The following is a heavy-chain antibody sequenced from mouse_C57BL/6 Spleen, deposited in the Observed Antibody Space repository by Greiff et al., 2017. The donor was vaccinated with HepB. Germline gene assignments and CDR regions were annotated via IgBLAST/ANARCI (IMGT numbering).Heavy chain of an antibody. CDR1: GYTFTSYW. CDR2: INPSNGGT. V-gene: IGHV1-53*01. CDR3: ARGWVYYGRYAMDY. J-gene: IGHJ4*01. D-gene: IGHD2-1*01. Sequence: VQLQQSGTELVKPGASVKLSCKASGYTFTSYWMHWVKQRPGQGLEWIGNINPSNGGTNYNEKFKSKATLTVDKSSSTAYMQLSSLTSADSAVYYCARGWVYYGRYAMDYWGQGTSVTVSS.